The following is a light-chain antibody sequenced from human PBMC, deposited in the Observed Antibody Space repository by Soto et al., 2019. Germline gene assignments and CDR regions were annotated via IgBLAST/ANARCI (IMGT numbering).Light chain of an antibody. CDR2: GAS. V-gene: IGKV3-20*01. J-gene: IGKJ3*01. CDR3: QQYGRSAIFT. Sequence: ELVLTQSPDSLSLSPGEGATLSCWASQSISGNYLAWYQQKPGRAPRLLIYGASNRATGIPDRFRGSGSGTDFSLTITRLEPEYFAVYYCQQYGRSAIFTLGPGTTV. CDR1: QSISGNY.